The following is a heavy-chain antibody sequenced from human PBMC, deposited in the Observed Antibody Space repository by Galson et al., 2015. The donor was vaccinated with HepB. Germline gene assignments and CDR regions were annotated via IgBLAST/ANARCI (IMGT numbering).Heavy chain of an antibody. J-gene: IGHJ4*02. D-gene: IGHD6-19*01. CDR2: ISHDGRNK. CDR3: ARHSGHISGWYTGRGGFDS. Sequence: LRLSCAASGFTFSYYAMHWVRQAPGKGLEWVADISHDGRNKYYADSVKGRFTISRDNSKNILYLQMNSLRPEDTAVYYCARHSGHISGWYTGRGGFDSWGQGTLVIVSS. CDR1: GFTFSYYA. V-gene: IGHV3-30*01.